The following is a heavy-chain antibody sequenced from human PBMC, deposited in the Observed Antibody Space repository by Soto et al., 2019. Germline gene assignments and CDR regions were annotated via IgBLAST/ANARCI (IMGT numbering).Heavy chain of an antibody. D-gene: IGHD3-3*01. CDR3: ARISYDFWSGYQAHDAFDI. V-gene: IGHV2-70*11. CDR2: IDWDDDK. CDR1: GFSLSTSGMC. J-gene: IGHJ3*02. Sequence: SGPTLVNPTQTLTLTCTFSGFSLSTSGMCVSWIRQPPGKALEWLARIDWDDDKYYSTSLKTRLTISKDTSKNQVVLTMTNMDPVDTATYYCARISYDFWSGYQAHDAFDIWGKGTMVT.